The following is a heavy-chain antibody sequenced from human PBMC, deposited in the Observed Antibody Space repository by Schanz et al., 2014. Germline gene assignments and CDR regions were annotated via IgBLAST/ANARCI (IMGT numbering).Heavy chain of an antibody. J-gene: IGHJ4*02. V-gene: IGHV1-46*01. CDR1: GYTFTAYG. D-gene: IGHD1-20*01. CDR3: GKGISQSYIDS. CDR2: ISPSGGSP. Sequence: VQLVQSGAEVKKPGASVKVSCKASGYTFTAYGINWVRQAPGQGLEWMGIISPSGGSPRYGQKFQGRITVTTDTASRTVSIESSSLTSVDTAAYYCGKGISQSYIDSWGQGTLISVSS.